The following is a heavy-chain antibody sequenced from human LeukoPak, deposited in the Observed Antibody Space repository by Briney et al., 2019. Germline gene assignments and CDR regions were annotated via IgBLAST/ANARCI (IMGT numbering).Heavy chain of an antibody. CDR2: ISSSGNTI. V-gene: IGHV3-11*01. D-gene: IGHD6-19*01. CDR3: ARLQIAVAPPDY. CDR1: GFTFSDYY. J-gene: IGHJ4*02. Sequence: GGSLRLSCAASGFTFSDYYMSWIRQAPGKGLEWVSCISSSGNTIYYAESVKGRFTISRDNAKKSLYLQMNSLRVEDTAIYYCARLQIAVAPPDYWGQGTLVTVSS.